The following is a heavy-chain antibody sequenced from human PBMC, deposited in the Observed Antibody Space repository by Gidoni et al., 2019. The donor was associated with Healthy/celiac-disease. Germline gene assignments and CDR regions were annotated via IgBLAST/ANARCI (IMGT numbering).Heavy chain of an antibody. D-gene: IGHD3-16*01. CDR1: GYTFTSYY. CDR3: ARVVAPLGGYFDY. CDR2: INPSGGST. J-gene: IGHJ4*02. Sequence: VQSGAEVKKPGASVKVSCKASGYTFTSYYMHWVRQAPGQGLEWMGIINPSGGSTSYAQKFQGRVTMTSDTSTSTVYMYLSSLRSEDTAVYYCARVVAPLGGYFDYWGQGTLVTVSS. V-gene: IGHV1-46*01.